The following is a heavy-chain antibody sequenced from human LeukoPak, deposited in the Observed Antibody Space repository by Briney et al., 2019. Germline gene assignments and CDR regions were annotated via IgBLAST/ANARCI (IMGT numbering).Heavy chain of an antibody. CDR1: GGSISSYY. V-gene: IGHV4-59*01. CDR3: AREVGYCSGGSCYSYFDY. Sequence: SETLSLTCTVSGGSISSYYWSWIRQPPGKGLEWIGYIYYSGSTNYNASLTNRVTISVDTSKSQFSLKLSSVTAADTAVYYCAREVGYCSGGSCYSYFDYWGQGTLVTVPS. CDR2: IYYSGST. D-gene: IGHD2-15*01. J-gene: IGHJ4*02.